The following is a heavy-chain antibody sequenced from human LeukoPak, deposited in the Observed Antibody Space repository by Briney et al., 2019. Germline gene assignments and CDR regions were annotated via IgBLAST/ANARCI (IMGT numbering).Heavy chain of an antibody. D-gene: IGHD2-21*01. J-gene: IGHJ3*02. CDR3: ARVVRSFDI. CDR1: GFTFSSYW. CDR2: INSDGSST. V-gene: IGHV3-74*01. Sequence: GGSLRLSCAASGFTFSSYWMHWVRQAPGKGLVWVSRINSDGSSTSYADSVKGRFTISRDDAKSTPYLQMNSLRAEDTAVYYCARVVRSFDIWGQGTMVTVSS.